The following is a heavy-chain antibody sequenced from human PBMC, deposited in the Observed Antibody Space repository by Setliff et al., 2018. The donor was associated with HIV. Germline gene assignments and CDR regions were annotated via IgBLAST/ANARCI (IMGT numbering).Heavy chain of an antibody. V-gene: IGHV1-2*02. CDR3: ARDFGGYCSSMSCPGLFDP. CDR2: INPNNGGT. CDR1: GYTFTGYY. D-gene: IGHD2-2*01. Sequence: VASVKVSCKASGYTFTGYYMHWVRQAPGQGLEWMGWINPNNGGTNYAQKFQGRVTMTRDTSISTAYMELSSLRSEDTAVYYCARDFGGYCSSMSCPGLFDPWGQGTLVTVSS. J-gene: IGHJ5*02.